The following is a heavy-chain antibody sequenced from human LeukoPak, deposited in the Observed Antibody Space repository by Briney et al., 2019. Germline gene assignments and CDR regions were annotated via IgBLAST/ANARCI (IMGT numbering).Heavy chain of an antibody. V-gene: IGHV1-69*05. Sequence: ASVKVSCKASGGTFSSYAISWVRQAPGQGLEWMGGIIPIFGTANYAQKFQGRVTITTDESTSTAYMELSSLRSEDTAVYYCARARGDIVVVPAATGNYYYYMDVWGKGTTVTVSS. J-gene: IGHJ6*03. D-gene: IGHD2-2*01. CDR2: IIPIFGTA. CDR1: GGTFSSYA. CDR3: ARARGDIVVVPAATGNYYYYMDV.